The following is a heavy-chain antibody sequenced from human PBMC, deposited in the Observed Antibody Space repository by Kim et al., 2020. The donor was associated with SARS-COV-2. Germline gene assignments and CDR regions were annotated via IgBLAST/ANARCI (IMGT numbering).Heavy chain of an antibody. D-gene: IGHD3-3*01. Sequence: GGSLRLSCAASEFSVSSNFMSWVRQAPGKGLEWVSVIYSGGSTYYADSVKGRFTISRDKSKNTLHLQMNSLRAEDTAVYYCARGLYDDFWCGYQTQYNW. J-gene: IGHJ2*01. V-gene: IGHV3-53*01. CDR1: EFSVSSNF. CDR3: ARGLYDDFWCGYQTQYNW. CDR2: IYSGGST.